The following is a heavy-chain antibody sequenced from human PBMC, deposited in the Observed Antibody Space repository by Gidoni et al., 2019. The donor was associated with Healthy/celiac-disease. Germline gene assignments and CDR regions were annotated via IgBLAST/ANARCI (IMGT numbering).Heavy chain of an antibody. CDR2: IWYDGSNK. V-gene: IGHV3-33*01. Sequence: QVQLVESGGGVAQPGRSLRLSCAASGFTFTSYGMHWVRQAPGKGLEWVAVIWYDGSNKYYADSVKGRFTISRDNSKNTLYLQMNSLRAEDTAVYYCARELRYFDWLNLDYWGQGTLVTVSS. CDR1: GFTFTSYG. CDR3: ARELRYFDWLNLDY. J-gene: IGHJ4*02. D-gene: IGHD3-9*01.